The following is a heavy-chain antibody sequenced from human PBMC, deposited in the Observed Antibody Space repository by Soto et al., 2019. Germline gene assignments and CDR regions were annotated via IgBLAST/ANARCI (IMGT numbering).Heavy chain of an antibody. CDR1: GGSFSGYY. J-gene: IGHJ5*02. Sequence: SETLSLTCAVYGGSFSGYYWTWIRQPPGKGLEWIGEINHSGSTNYNPSLKSRVTISVDTSKNQFSLKLTSVTAADTAVYYCARDPAPWGQGTLVTVSS. V-gene: IGHV4-34*01. CDR3: ARDPAP. CDR2: INHSGST.